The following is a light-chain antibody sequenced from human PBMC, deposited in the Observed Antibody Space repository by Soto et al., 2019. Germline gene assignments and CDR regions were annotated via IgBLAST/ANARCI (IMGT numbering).Light chain of an antibody. CDR3: LQVYSFPRT. V-gene: IGKV1-5*01. J-gene: IGKJ1*01. Sequence: DMRVTQSPSSLSASVGDGVSIRCRASQSISRWLAWYQQKSGEAPKFLIYDASSLESGVPSRFSGIGSGTEFTLTISTLQPDDFSSYFCLQVYSFPRTFGLGTKVDI. CDR2: DAS. CDR1: QSISRW.